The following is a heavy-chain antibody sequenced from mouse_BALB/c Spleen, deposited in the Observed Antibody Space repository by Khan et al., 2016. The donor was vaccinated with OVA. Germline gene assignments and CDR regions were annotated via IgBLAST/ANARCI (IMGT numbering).Heavy chain of an antibody. D-gene: IGHD1-1*01. J-gene: IGHJ4*01. V-gene: IGHV1S41*01. CDR2: ISPGSGSA. CDR1: GYTFTSYW. Sequence: DLVKPGASVKLSCKASGYTFTSYWINWIKQRPGQGLEWVGQISPGSGSAYYNEVFKDKATLTIDTSSTTAYIQLSSLSSEDSAVYFYERSNYYGSSLYAMDYWGQGTSVTVSS. CDR3: ERSNYYGSSLYAMDY.